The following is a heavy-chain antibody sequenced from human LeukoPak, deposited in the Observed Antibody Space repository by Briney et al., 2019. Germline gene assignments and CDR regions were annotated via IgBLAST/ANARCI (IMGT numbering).Heavy chain of an antibody. D-gene: IGHD5-24*01. Sequence: SETLSLTCAVYGGSFSGYYWSWIRQPPGKGLEWIGEINHSGSTNYNPSLKSRVTISVDTSKNQFSLRLSSVTAADTAVYYCTRYEEEDGQNAKTIDYWGQGTLVTVSS. CDR2: INHSGST. CDR1: GGSFSGYY. V-gene: IGHV4-34*01. J-gene: IGHJ4*02. CDR3: TRYEEEDGQNAKTIDY.